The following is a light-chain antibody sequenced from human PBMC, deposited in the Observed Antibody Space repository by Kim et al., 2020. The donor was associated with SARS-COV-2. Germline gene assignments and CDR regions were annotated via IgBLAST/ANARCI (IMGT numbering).Light chain of an antibody. CDR3: QQYYSTPWT. Sequence: ATLNSKASQSVLYSSNKKNYVAWCPQRPGQTPKLLSYWAHTRESRGPDPFSGSGSGTDFTLTISSLQAEDVAVYYCQQYYSTPWTFGQGTKVDIK. CDR1: QSVLYSSNKKNY. J-gene: IGKJ1*01. CDR2: WAH. V-gene: IGKV4-1*01.